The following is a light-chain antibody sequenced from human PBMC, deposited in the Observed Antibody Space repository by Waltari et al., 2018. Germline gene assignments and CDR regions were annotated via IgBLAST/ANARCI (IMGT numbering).Light chain of an antibody. CDR3: QQYGGSTAM. Sequence: IVMTHSPGTLSLSPGERVTLPCRASQSVDSTYLGWYQQKPGQAPRLLIYGTSSRATGVPDRFSGSGSGTDFTLTISRLEAEDFAVYYCQQYGGSTAMFGQGTKVEIK. CDR2: GTS. J-gene: IGKJ1*01. V-gene: IGKV3-20*01. CDR1: QSVDSTY.